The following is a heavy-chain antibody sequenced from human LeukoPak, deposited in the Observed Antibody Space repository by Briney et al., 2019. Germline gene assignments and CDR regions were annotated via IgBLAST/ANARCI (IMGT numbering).Heavy chain of an antibody. CDR2: ISSSGSTI. CDR1: GFTFSSYE. Sequence: PGGSLRLSCAASGFTFSSYEMNWVRQAPGKGLEWVSYISSSGSTIYYADSVKGRFTISRDNAKNSLYLQMNSLRAEDTAVYYCARATYSSSFSSDYWGQGTLVTVSS. D-gene: IGHD6-13*01. J-gene: IGHJ4*02. V-gene: IGHV3-48*03. CDR3: ARATYSSSFSSDY.